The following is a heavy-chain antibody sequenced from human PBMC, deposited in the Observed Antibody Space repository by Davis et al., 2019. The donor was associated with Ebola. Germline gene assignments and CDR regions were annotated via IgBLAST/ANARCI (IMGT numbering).Heavy chain of an antibody. D-gene: IGHD5-18*01. CDR1: GGSVSSGSYY. Sequence: PGGSLRLSCTVSGGSVSSGSYYWSWIRQPPGKGLEWIGYIYYSGSTNYNPSLKSRVTISVDTSKNQFSLKLSSVTAADTAVYYCARENRVDTAMVPYGMDVWGQGTTVTVSS. CDR3: ARENRVDTAMVPYGMDV. CDR2: IYYSGST. J-gene: IGHJ6*02. V-gene: IGHV4-61*01.